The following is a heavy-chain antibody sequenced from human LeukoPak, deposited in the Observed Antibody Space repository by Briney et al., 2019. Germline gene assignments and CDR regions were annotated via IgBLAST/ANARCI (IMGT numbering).Heavy chain of an antibody. CDR2: IKQDGSEK. CDR3: ARDRGAWFEGALDS. Sequence: PGGSLRLSCGASGFTFDMYWMNWVRQAPGKGLEWVANIKQDGSEKYYVDSVKGRFTISRDNAKNSLYLQMNSLRAEDTAVYYCARDRGAWFEGALDSWGQGTLVTVSS. V-gene: IGHV3-7*04. D-gene: IGHD3-10*01. J-gene: IGHJ4*02. CDR1: GFTFDMYW.